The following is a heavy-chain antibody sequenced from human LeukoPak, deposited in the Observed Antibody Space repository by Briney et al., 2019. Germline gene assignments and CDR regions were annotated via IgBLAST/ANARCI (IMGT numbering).Heavy chain of an antibody. CDR1: GFTVSGNY. CDR3: ARVGEGELGNWFDP. V-gene: IGHV3-53*01. D-gene: IGHD3-10*01. Sequence: GGSLRLSCAVSGFTVSGNYITWVRQAPGKGLEWVSVIYANGNTYYADSMQGRLTISRDKSKNTVFLQMNSLRAEDTAMYYCARVGEGELGNWFDPWGQGTLVTVS. CDR2: IYANGNT. J-gene: IGHJ5*02.